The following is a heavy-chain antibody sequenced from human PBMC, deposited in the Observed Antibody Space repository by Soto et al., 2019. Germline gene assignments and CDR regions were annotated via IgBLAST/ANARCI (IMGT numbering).Heavy chain of an antibody. CDR3: ARRGILTGYSIDN. J-gene: IGHJ4*02. V-gene: IGHV4-31*03. D-gene: IGHD3-9*01. Sequence: QVQLQESGPGLVKPSQTLSLTCTVSGGSISSRGHYWTWIRQHPGKGLDWIGYIYHSGSTYYNPSLKSRVTISIDTSNNQFSLRLNSVTAADTAVYYCARRGILTGYSIDNWGQGTLVTVSS. CDR2: IYHSGST. CDR1: GGSISSRGHY.